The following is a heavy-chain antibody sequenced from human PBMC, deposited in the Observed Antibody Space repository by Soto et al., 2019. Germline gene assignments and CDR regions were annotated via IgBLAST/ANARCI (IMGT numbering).Heavy chain of an antibody. CDR1: GYTFTSYG. V-gene: IGHV1-8*02. CDR2: ISAYSGNT. Sequence: ASVKVSCKASGYTFTSYGISWVRQAPGQGLEWMGWISAYSGNTGYAQKFQGRVTMTRNTSISTAYMELSSLRSEDTAVFYCAKTVGGWGPYYSYMAVWGKGTTVTVSS. D-gene: IGHD3-16*01. J-gene: IGHJ6*03. CDR3: AKTVGGWGPYYSYMAV.